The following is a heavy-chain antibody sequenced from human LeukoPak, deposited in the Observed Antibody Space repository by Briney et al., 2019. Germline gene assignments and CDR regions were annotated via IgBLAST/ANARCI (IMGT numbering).Heavy chain of an antibody. CDR2: IYYSGST. V-gene: IGHV4-59*01. Sequence: SETLSLTCTVSGGSISSYYWSWIRQPPGKGLEWIGYIYYSGSTNYNPSLESRVTISVDTSKNQFSLKLSSVTAADTAVYYCARAGGTYYYYYYYMDVWGKGTTVTVSS. CDR3: ARAGGTYYYYYYYMDV. J-gene: IGHJ6*03. CDR1: GGSISSYY. D-gene: IGHD3-16*01.